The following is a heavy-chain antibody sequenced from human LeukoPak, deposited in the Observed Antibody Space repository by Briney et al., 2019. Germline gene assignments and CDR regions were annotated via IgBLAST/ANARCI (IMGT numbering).Heavy chain of an antibody. CDR2: IRSKAYGGTT. D-gene: IGHD6-13*01. CDR1: GFTFGDYA. J-gene: IGHJ4*02. V-gene: IGHV3-49*03. Sequence: GGSLRLSCTASGFTFGDYAMSWFRQAPGKGLEWVGFIRSKAYGGTTEYAASVKGRFTTSRDDSKSIAYLQMNSLKTEDTAVYYCARAEISSSWYFELVYYFDYWGQGTLVTVSS. CDR3: ARAEISSSWYFELVYYFDY.